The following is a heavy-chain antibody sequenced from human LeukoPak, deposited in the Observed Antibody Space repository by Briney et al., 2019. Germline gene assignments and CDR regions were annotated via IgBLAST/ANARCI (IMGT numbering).Heavy chain of an antibody. Sequence: QAGGSLRLSCAASGFTFSSYGMHWVRQAPGKGLEWVAVIWYDGSNKYYADSVKGRFTISRDNSKNTLYLQMNSLRAEDTAVYYCARDQKWFGNGYGMDVWGQGTTVTVSS. CDR1: GFTFSSYG. D-gene: IGHD3-10*01. J-gene: IGHJ6*01. CDR3: ARDQKWFGNGYGMDV. V-gene: IGHV3-33*01. CDR2: IWYDGSNK.